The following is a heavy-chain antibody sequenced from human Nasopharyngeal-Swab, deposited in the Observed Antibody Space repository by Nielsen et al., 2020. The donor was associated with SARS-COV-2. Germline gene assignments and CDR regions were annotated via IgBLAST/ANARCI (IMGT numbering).Heavy chain of an antibody. D-gene: IGHD1-26*01. CDR1: RFILSDYS. Sequence: GGSLRLSCAASRFILSDYSMNWVRQAPGKGLQWVCNIRESGTITYYTESVKGRFTVSEDKAKNSMYLLMNSLKDEDTAMYYCVRDYQWAFDIWGLGKMVTVSS. CDR3: VRDYQWAFDI. V-gene: IGHV3-48*02. CDR2: IRESGTIT. J-gene: IGHJ3*02.